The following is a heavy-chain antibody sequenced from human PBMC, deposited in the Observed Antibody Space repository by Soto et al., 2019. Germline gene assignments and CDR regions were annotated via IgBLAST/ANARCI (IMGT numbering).Heavy chain of an antibody. CDR2: INPNSGAT. J-gene: IGHJ1*01. CDR1: GYSFTGYY. Sequence: ASVKVSCKTSGYSFTGYYIHWVRQAPGQGLEWMGWINPNSGATLYARKFQGRVIVSRDTSISTAFMELSSLSSDDTAVYYCARGPFNYDSSGYYVYWGQGTLVTVSS. V-gene: IGHV1-2*02. D-gene: IGHD3-22*01. CDR3: ARGPFNYDSSGYYVY.